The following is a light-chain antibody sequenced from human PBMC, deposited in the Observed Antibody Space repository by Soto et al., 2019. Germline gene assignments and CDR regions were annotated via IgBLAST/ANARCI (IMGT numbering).Light chain of an antibody. Sequence: DIQITQSPLTLSASIGDRVTITCRASQSINNWLAWYQQKPGKPPKLLLYGASSRDSGVPPRFSGSGSGTEFTLTISSLQPDYFATYYCQQYNRYSGMFGQGTKVEVK. J-gene: IGKJ1*01. CDR1: QSINNW. CDR3: QQYNRYSGM. V-gene: IGKV1-5*01. CDR2: GAS.